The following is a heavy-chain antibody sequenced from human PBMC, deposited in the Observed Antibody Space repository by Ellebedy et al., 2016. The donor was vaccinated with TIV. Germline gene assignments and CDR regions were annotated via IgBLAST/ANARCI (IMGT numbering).Heavy chain of an antibody. D-gene: IGHD2-15*01. CDR3: AKDREVVVAAVFDY. CDR2: ISYDGSNK. Sequence: GESLKISXAASGFTFSSYGMHWVRQAPGKGLEWVAVISYDGSNKYYADSVKGRFTISRDNSKNTLYLQMNSLRAEDTAVYYCAKDREVVVAAVFDYWGQGTLVTVSS. J-gene: IGHJ4*02. CDR1: GFTFSSYG. V-gene: IGHV3-33*05.